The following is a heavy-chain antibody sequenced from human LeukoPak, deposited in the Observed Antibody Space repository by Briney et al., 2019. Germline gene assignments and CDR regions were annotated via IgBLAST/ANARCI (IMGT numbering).Heavy chain of an antibody. Sequence: SSETLSLTCTVSGGSISSGSYYWSWVRQPPGKGLEWIGEIYHSGSTNYNPPLKSRVTISVDKSKNQFSLKLSSVTAADTAVYYCARLNSSGWYPFDYWGQGTLVTVSS. V-gene: IGHV4-39*07. J-gene: IGHJ4*02. D-gene: IGHD6-19*01. CDR1: GGSISSGSYY. CDR2: IYHSGST. CDR3: ARLNSSGWYPFDY.